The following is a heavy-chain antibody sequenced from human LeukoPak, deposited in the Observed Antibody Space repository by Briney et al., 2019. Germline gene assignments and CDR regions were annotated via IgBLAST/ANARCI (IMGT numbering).Heavy chain of an antibody. D-gene: IGHD3-22*01. CDR2: ISGSVGST. J-gene: IGHJ4*02. CDR3: AKGYYYDSSGYYSPFDY. Sequence: PGGSLRLSCAASGFTFSSYAMSWVRQAPGKGLEWVSAISGSVGSTYYADSVKGRFTISRDNSKNTLYLQMNSLRAEDTAVYYCAKGYYYDSSGYYSPFDYWGQGTLVTVSS. CDR1: GFTFSSYA. V-gene: IGHV3-23*01.